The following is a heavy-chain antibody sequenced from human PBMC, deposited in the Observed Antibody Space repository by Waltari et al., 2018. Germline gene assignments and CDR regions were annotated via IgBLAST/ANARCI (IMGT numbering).Heavy chain of an antibody. CDR1: GFTFSSYG. J-gene: IGHJ4*02. Sequence: QVQLVESGGGVVQPGGSLRLSCAASGFTFSSYGMHWVRQAPGKGLEWVAFIRYDGSNKYYADSVKGRFTISRDNSKNTLYLQMNSLRAEDTAVYYCAKDRTRYYFDYWGQGTLVTVSS. CDR2: IRYDGSNK. V-gene: IGHV3-30*02. CDR3: AKDRTRYYFDY. D-gene: IGHD2-2*01.